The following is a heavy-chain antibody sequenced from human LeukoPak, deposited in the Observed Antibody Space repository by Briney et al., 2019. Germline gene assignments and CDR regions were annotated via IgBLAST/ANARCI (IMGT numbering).Heavy chain of an antibody. V-gene: IGHV4-34*01. Sequence: SETLSLTCAVYGGSFSGYYWYWIRQSPGTGLEWIGEINHSGSTNYNPSLKSRVTISLDTSKNQFSLKLSSVTAADTAVYYCARGHPTYWYFDLWGRGTLVTVSS. CDR1: GGSFSGYY. J-gene: IGHJ2*01. CDR3: ARGHPTYWYFDL. CDR2: INHSGST.